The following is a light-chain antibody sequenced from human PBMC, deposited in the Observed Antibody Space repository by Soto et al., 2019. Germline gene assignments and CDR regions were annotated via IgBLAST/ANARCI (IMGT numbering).Light chain of an antibody. J-gene: IGKJ1*01. CDR2: GAS. CDR1: QSVSSSY. CDR3: QQYGSSLTWT. V-gene: IGKV3-20*01. Sequence: VLTQSPGALSLSPGERATLSCRAIQSVSSSYLAWYQQKPGQAPRLLIYGASSRATGIPDRFSGSGSGTDFTLTISGLEPEDFAVYYCQQYGSSLTWTFGQGTKVDIK.